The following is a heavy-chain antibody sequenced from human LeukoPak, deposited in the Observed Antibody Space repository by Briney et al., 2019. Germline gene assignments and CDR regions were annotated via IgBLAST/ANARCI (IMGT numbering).Heavy chain of an antibody. CDR2: ISYSGNT. CDR3: ARGGYYYMDV. CDR1: GGSMNPYY. J-gene: IGHJ6*03. V-gene: IGHV4-59*01. Sequence: SGSLSLTCTVSGGSMNPYYWSWIRQPPGKGLEWLAYISYSGNTKYNPSLKSRVIISVDTSKNHFSLKLSSVTAADTAVYYCARGGYYYMDVWGKGTTVTVSS.